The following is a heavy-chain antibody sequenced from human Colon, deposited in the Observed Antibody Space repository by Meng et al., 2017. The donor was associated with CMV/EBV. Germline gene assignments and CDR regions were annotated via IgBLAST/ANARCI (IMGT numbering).Heavy chain of an antibody. D-gene: IGHD4/OR15-4a*01. CDR3: ARLGGVPGALLL. V-gene: IGHV3-21*01. CDR2: ISGSNDFI. Sequence: GESLKISCAASGFTFKVYTMNWVRQAPGKGLEWISSISGSNDFIYYADSVKGRFTVSRDNAKNSLYLQMNSLRAEDTAVYFCARLGGVPGALLLWGQGTTVTAP. CDR1: GFTFKVYT. J-gene: IGHJ6*02.